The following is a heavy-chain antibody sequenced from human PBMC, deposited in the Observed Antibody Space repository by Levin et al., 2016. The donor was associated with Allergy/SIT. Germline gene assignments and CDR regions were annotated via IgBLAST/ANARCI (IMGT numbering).Heavy chain of an antibody. D-gene: IGHD6-13*01. CDR2: IWYDGSNK. Sequence: WIRQPPGKGLEWVAVIWYDGSNKYYADSVKGRFTISRDNSKNTLYLQMNSLRAEDTAVYYCARGYSSSLDVWGQGTTVTVSS. J-gene: IGHJ6*02. V-gene: IGHV3-33*01. CDR3: ARGYSSSLDV.